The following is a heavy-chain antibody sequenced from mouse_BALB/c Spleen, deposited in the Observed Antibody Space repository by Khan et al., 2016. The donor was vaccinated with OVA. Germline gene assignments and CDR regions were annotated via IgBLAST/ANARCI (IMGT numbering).Heavy chain of an antibody. CDR3: VRDGADHRNDGWFAY. CDR1: GYTFTSYT. V-gene: IGHV1-4*01. CDR2: INPSNGYT. J-gene: IGHJ3*01. D-gene: IGHD2-14*01. Sequence: VQLQESGAELARPGASVKMSCTASGYTFTSYTIHWIKKRPGQGLEWIGYINPSNGYTNYNQKFEDKATLTTDKSSTTAYLQLSSLTSDDPAVYNCVRDGADHRNDGWFAYWGQGTLVTVSA.